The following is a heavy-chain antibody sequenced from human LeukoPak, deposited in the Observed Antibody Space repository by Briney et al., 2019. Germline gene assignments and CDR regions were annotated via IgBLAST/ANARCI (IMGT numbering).Heavy chain of an antibody. V-gene: IGHV3-23*01. J-gene: IGHJ6*02. Sequence: GGALRLSCAASGFTLSSYVMSWVREAPGRGLEWVSAISVGGGGTFYADSVKGRFTISRDNSKNTLYLQMNSLRAEDTAVYYCAKDLGGKPYYYYGMDVWGQGTTVTVSS. CDR2: ISVGGGGT. CDR1: GFTLSSYV. CDR3: AKDLGGKPYYYYGMDV.